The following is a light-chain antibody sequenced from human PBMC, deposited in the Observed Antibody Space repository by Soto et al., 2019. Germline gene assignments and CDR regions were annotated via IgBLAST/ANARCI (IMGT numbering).Light chain of an antibody. CDR3: QQYKSWPLT. CDR1: QSVNSN. CDR2: GAS. Sequence: EVVLTQSPATLSVSPGERATLSCRASQSVNSNLAWYQQKPGQAPRLLIYGASTRATDIPARFSGCGSGTEFTLTVSSLQSEDFAVYSCQQYKSWPLTFGGGTRVEIK. V-gene: IGKV3-15*01. J-gene: IGKJ4*01.